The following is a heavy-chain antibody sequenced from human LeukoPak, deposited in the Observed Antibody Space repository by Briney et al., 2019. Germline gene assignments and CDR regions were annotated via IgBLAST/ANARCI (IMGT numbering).Heavy chain of an antibody. CDR2: IYYSGST. J-gene: IGHJ3*02. CDR1: GGSISSYY. Sequence: SETLSLTCTVSGGSISSYYWSWIRQPPGKGLEWIGYIYYSGSTNYNPSLKSRVTISVDTSKNQFSLKLSSATAADTAVYYCARIRGSYEKDAFDIWGQGTMVTVSS. D-gene: IGHD1-26*01. CDR3: ARIRGSYEKDAFDI. V-gene: IGHV4-59*01.